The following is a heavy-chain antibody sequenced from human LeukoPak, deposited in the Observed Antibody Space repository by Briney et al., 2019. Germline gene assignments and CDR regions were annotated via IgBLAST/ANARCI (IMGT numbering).Heavy chain of an antibody. CDR1: GFTFSSYA. J-gene: IGHJ4*02. CDR3: AKNYYDSSGLFDY. CDR2: ISYDGSNK. D-gene: IGHD3-22*01. Sequence: PGRSLRLSCAASGFTFSSYAMHWVRQAPGKGLEWVAVISYDGSNKYYADSVKGRFTISRDNAKNSLHLQMNSLRAEDTAVYYCAKNYYDSSGLFDYWGQGTLVIVSS. V-gene: IGHV3-30-3*02.